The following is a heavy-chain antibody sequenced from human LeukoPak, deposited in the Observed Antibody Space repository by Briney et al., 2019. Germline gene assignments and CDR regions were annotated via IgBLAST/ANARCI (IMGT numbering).Heavy chain of an antibody. CDR1: DFTFDFYW. CDR2: ILPDGSQK. J-gene: IGHJ4*02. Sequence: GGSLRLSCVASDFTFDFYWMTWVRQAPGKGLEWLANILPDGSQKYYVDSVKGRFTISRDNPKNSLYLQINNLRAEDTAVYYCGRLAHNAWYAIDFWGQGTLVTVSS. D-gene: IGHD2-2*01. CDR3: GRLAHNAWYAIDF. V-gene: IGHV3-7*01.